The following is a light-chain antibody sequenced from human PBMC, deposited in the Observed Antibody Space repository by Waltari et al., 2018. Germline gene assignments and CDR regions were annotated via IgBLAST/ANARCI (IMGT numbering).Light chain of an antibody. J-gene: IGLJ2*01. CDR2: ENS. V-gene: IGLV1-47*01. CDR3: AAWDASLTVI. Sequence: QSVLSQPPSASGTPGETITISCSGRNSNIGAQDVYWFQQFPGPAPRLLIFENSERPSGVPGRFSGSKSGTSASLAISGLRSEDEADYYCAAWDASLTVIFGGGTKVTVL. CDR1: NSNIGAQD.